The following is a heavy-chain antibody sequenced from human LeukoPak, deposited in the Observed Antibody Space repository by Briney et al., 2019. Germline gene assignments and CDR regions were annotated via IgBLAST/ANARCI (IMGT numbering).Heavy chain of an antibody. CDR1: GGTFSSYA. D-gene: IGHD1-1*01. V-gene: IGHV1-69*13. J-gene: IGHJ4*02. CDR2: IIPIFGTA. Sequence: SVKVSCKASGGTFSSYAISWVRQAPGQGLEWMGGIIPIFGTANYAQKFQGRVTITADESTSTAYMELRSLRSDDTAVYYCATLATGTTFDYWGQGTLVTVSS. CDR3: ATLATGTTFDY.